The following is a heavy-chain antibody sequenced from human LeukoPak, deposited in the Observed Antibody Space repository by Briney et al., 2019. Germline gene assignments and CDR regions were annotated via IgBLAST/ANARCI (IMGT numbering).Heavy chain of an antibody. J-gene: IGHJ4*02. CDR3: ARLYSRVGPFDY. Sequence: GGSLRLSCAASGFTVSSSYMSWVRQAPGKGLEWVASISSSSPYIYYADSVKGRFTISRDNAKNSLYLQMNSLRAEDTAVYYCARLYSRVGPFDYWGQGTLVTVSS. CDR2: ISSSSPYI. V-gene: IGHV3-21*01. D-gene: IGHD5-18*01. CDR1: GFTVSSSY.